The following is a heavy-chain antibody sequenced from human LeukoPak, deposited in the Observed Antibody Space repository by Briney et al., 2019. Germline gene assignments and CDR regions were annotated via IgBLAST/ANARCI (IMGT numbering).Heavy chain of an antibody. J-gene: IGHJ4*02. D-gene: IGHD1-1*01. CDR2: ISSSSSYI. V-gene: IGHV3-21*01. CDR3: ARAGNGLFDY. Sequence: PGGSLRLSCVASGFTFGSYSMNWVRQAPGKGLEWVSSISSSSSYIYYADSVKGRFTISRDNAKNSLYLQMNSLRAEDTAVYYCARAGNGLFDYWGQGTLVTVSS. CDR1: GFTFGSYS.